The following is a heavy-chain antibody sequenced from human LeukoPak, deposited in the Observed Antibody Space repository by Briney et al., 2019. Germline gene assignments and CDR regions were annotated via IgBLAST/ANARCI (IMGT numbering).Heavy chain of an antibody. D-gene: IGHD6-19*01. CDR1: GSSLSNGYY. CDR3: ARNASSGFFNA. Sequence: SETLSLTCTVSGSSLSNGYYWGWIRQSPGKGLEWIGSIHHSGNRFESGSTHYSPSLKSRLTVSADTSKNQFSLKLTSVTAADTAVYFCARNASSGFFNAWGQGTLVIVSS. V-gene: IGHV4-38-2*02. CDR2: IHHSGNRFESGST. J-gene: IGHJ5*02.